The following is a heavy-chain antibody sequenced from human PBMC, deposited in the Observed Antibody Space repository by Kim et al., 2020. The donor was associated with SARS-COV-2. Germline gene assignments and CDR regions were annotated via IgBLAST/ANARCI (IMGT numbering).Heavy chain of an antibody. V-gene: IGHV4-34*01. D-gene: IGHD6-19*01. CDR3: ARGVGLAVAGYYYYGMDV. Sequence: SETLSLTCAVYGGSFSGYYWSWIRQPPGKGLEWIGEINHSGSTNYNPSLKSRVTISVDTSKNQFSLKLSSVTAADTAVYYCARGVGLAVAGYYYYGMDVWGQGTTVTVSS. CDR2: INHSGST. CDR1: GGSFSGYY. J-gene: IGHJ6*02.